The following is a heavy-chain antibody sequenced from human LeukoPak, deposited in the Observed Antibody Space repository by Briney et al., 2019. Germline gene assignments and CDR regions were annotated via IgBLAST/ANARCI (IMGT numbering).Heavy chain of an antibody. D-gene: IGHD3-22*01. Sequence: GGSLRLSCAASGFTFSSYAMSWVRQAPGKGLEWVSAISGSGGSTYYADSVKGRFTISRDNSKNTLYLQMNSLRAEDTAVYYCAKSLSTYYYDSSGYLGDAFDIWGQGTMVTVSS. V-gene: IGHV3-23*01. CDR3: AKSLSTYYYDSSGYLGDAFDI. CDR2: ISGSGGST. CDR1: GFTFSSYA. J-gene: IGHJ3*02.